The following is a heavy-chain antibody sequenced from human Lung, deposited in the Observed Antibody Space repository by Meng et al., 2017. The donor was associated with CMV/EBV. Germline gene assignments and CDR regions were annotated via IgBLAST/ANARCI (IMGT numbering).Heavy chain of an antibody. J-gene: IGHJ3*02. V-gene: IGHV1-69*10. D-gene: IGHD3-10*01. CDR1: GGTFSSYT. CDR2: IIPILGIA. Sequence: SVXVSCKASGGTFSSYTISWVRQAPGQGLEWMGGIIPILGIADYAQNFQGRVTITADKSTSTAYMDLSSLRSEDTAVYYCARVKDYGSGSYSPGGTFDIWGQGTMVTVSS. CDR3: ARVKDYGSGSYSPGGTFDI.